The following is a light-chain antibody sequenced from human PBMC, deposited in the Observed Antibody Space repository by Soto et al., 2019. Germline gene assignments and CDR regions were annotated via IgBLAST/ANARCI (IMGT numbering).Light chain of an antibody. J-gene: IGKJ1*01. Sequence: DIQMTQSPSTLSASVGDRVTITCRASQSISSWLAWYQQKPGKAPKLLIYKASSLESGVPSRFSGSGSGTEFSLTINSLQSEDFAVYYCQEYNTWPWTFGQGTKVDNK. CDR1: QSISSW. V-gene: IGKV1-5*03. CDR3: QEYNTWPWT. CDR2: KAS.